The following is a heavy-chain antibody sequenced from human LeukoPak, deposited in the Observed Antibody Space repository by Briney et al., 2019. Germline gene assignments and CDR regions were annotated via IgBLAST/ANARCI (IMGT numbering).Heavy chain of an antibody. CDR1: GGSISSSSYY. V-gene: IGHV4-39*07. Sequence: SETLSLTCTVSGGSISSSSYYWGWIRQPPGKGLEWIGSIYHSGSTYYNPSLKSRVTISVDRSKNQFSLKLSSVTAADTAVYYCARGRPTYYYGSGVFDYWGQGTLVTVSS. J-gene: IGHJ4*02. CDR3: ARGRPTYYYGSGVFDY. D-gene: IGHD3-10*01. CDR2: IYHSGST.